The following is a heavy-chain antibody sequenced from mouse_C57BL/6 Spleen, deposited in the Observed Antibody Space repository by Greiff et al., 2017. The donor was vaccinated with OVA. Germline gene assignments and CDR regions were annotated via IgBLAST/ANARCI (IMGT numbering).Heavy chain of an antibody. CDR3: SSDTTRAFDY. J-gene: IGHJ2*01. CDR1: GFNIKDYY. CDR2: IDPEDGEN. V-gene: IGHV14-2*01. D-gene: IGHD1-1*01. Sequence: VQLQQSGAELVKPGASVKLSCTASGFNIKDYYMHWVKQRTEQGLEWIGRIDPEDGENKYAPKFQGKGTITADTSSNTAYLQLSSLTSEDTAVYYCSSDTTRAFDYWGQGTTLTVSS.